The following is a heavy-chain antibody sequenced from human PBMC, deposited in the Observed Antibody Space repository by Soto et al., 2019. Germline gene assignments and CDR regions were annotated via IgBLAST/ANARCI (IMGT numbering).Heavy chain of an antibody. CDR2: IYPGDSDT. Sequence: PGESMKISCKGSGDIFTNYWMGWVRQMPGKGLEWVGIIYPGDSDTRYSPSFQGQVTISADKSISTAYLQWSSLKASDTAVYYCARSYTTGWNPGYWGQGTLVTVYS. D-gene: IGHD6-19*01. CDR1: GDIFTNYW. CDR3: ARSYTTGWNPGY. J-gene: IGHJ4*02. V-gene: IGHV5-51*01.